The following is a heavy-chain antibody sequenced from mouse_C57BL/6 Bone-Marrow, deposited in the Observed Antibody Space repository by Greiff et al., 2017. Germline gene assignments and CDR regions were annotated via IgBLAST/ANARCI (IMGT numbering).Heavy chain of an antibody. V-gene: IGHV2-9-1*01. CDR3: ARKSYDYDEYYFDY. CDR2: IWTGGGT. Sequence: VKLVESGPGLVAPSQSLSITCTVSGFSLTSYAISWVRQPPGKGLEWLGVIWTGGGTNYNSALKSRLSISKDNSKSQVFLKMNSLQTDDTARYYCARKSYDYDEYYFDYWGQGTTLTVSS. J-gene: IGHJ2*01. D-gene: IGHD2-4*01. CDR1: GFSLTSYA.